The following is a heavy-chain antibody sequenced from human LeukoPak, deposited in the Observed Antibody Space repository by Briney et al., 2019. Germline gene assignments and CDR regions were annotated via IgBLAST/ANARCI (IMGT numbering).Heavy chain of an antibody. V-gene: IGHV3-23*01. CDR3: AKDKEGTLLQPSYYFDS. Sequence: GGSLRLSCAASGFSFSSDAMSWVRQAPGEGLEWVSSISGSGRSTHYADSVEGRFTISRDNSKNRLYLKMESLRAEDTAVYYCAKDKEGTLLQPSYYFDSWGQGTLVTVSS. D-gene: IGHD1-1*01. CDR1: GFSFSSDA. J-gene: IGHJ4*02. CDR2: ISGSGRST.